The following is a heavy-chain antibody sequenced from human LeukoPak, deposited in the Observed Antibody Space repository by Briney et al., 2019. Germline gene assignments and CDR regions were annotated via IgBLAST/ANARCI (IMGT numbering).Heavy chain of an antibody. CDR2: ISNSGSTI. V-gene: IGHV3-11*01. CDR1: GFTFSDNY. D-gene: IGHD6-6*01. CDR3: AKDRRMNYGMDV. J-gene: IGHJ6*02. Sequence: PGGSLTLSCVASGFTFSDNYMTWIRQAPGKGLEWVSYISNSGSTIYYACSVKGRFTISRDNGKNSLYLQMNSLRPEDTAVYYYAKDRRMNYGMDVWGQGTTVTVSS.